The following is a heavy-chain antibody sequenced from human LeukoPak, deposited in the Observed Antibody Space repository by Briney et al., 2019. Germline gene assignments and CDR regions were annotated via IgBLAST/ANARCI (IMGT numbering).Heavy chain of an antibody. Sequence: GGSLRLSCTASGFTVSSNYMNWVHQAPGKGLEWVSVIYSGDTTYYADSVKGRFTISRDNSKNTLYLQMNSLRAEDTAVYYCARDLAAPYGNWFDPWGQGTLVTVSS. CDR2: IYSGDTT. V-gene: IGHV3-53*01. J-gene: IGHJ5*02. CDR3: ARDLAAPYGNWFDP. CDR1: GFTVSSNY. D-gene: IGHD6-6*01.